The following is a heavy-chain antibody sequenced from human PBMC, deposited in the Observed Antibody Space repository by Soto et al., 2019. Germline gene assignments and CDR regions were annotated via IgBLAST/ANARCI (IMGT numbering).Heavy chain of an antibody. CDR3: ARGNSSPSLFDP. V-gene: IGHV1-69*01. CDR2: IIPIFGTA. D-gene: IGHD6-13*01. J-gene: IGHJ5*02. CDR1: GGTFSSYA. Sequence: QVQLVQSGAEVKKPGSSVKFSCKASGGTFSSYAISWLRQAPGQGLEWMGGIIPIFGTANYAQKFQGRVTITADESTSTAYMELSSLRSEDTGVYYCARGNSSPSLFDPWGQGTLVTVSS.